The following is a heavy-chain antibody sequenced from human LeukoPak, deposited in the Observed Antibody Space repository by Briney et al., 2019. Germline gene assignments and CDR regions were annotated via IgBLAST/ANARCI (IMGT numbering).Heavy chain of an antibody. CDR3: ARVALAGPQWLVPYYYYYYMDV. D-gene: IGHD6-19*01. J-gene: IGHJ6*03. Sequence: ASVKVSCKASGYTFTGYYMHWVRQAPGQGLEWMGWINPNSGGTNYAQKFQGRVTMTRDTSISTAYMELSRLRSDDTAVYYCARVALAGPQWLVPYYYYYYMDVWGKGTTVTVSS. V-gene: IGHV1-2*02. CDR2: INPNSGGT. CDR1: GYTFTGYY.